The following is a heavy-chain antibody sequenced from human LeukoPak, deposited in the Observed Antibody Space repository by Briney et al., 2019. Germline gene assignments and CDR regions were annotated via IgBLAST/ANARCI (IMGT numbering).Heavy chain of an antibody. J-gene: IGHJ5*02. CDR2: IYYSGST. Sequence: SETLSLTCTVSGGSISSGDYYWSWIRQPPGKGLEWIGYIYYSGSTNYNPSLKSRVTISVDTSKNQSSLKLSSVTAADTAVYYCARQWAEAGKGWFDPWGQGTLVSVSS. CDR3: ARQWAEAGKGWFDP. CDR1: GGSISSGDYY. V-gene: IGHV4-30-4*01. D-gene: IGHD6-13*01.